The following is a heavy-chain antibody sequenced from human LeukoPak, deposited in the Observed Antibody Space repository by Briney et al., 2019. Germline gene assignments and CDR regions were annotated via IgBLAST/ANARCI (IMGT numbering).Heavy chain of an antibody. CDR3: ARGFDAHNAFDI. J-gene: IGHJ3*02. CDR1: GGSISSSDYY. V-gene: IGHV4-30-4*01. CDR2: IYYSGST. D-gene: IGHD3-9*01. Sequence: PSETLSLTCTVSGGSISSSDYYWSWIRQPPGKGLEWIGYIYYSGSTSYNPSLKSRVTISVDTSKNQFSLKLTSVTAADTAVYYCARGFDAHNAFDIWGPGTMVTVSS.